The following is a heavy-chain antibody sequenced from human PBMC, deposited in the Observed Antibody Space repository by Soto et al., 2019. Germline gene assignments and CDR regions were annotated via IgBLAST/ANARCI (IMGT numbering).Heavy chain of an antibody. CDR2: ISYDGSNK. J-gene: IGHJ6*01. D-gene: IGHD6-6*01. V-gene: IGHV3-30-3*01. CDR3: AREIAARPYSYYGMDV. Sequence: LRLSCAASGFTFSSYAMHWVRQAPGKGLEWVAVISYDGSNKYYADSVKGRFTISRDNSKNTLYLKMNSLRAEDTAVYYWAREIAARPYSYYGMDVWGQGTTVTSPQ. CDR1: GFTFSSYA.